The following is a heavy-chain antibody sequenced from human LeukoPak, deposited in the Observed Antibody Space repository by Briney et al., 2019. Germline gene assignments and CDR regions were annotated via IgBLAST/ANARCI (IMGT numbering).Heavy chain of an antibody. J-gene: IGHJ6*03. CDR3: ARDRYSSSWTGFYYYYYYMDV. CDR1: GYTFTGYY. V-gene: IGHV1-2*02. CDR2: INPNSGGT. Sequence: ASVRVSCKASGYTFTGYYMHWVRQAPGQGLEWMGWINPNSGGTNYAQKFQGRVTMTRDTSISTAYMELSRLRSDDTAVYYCARDRYSSSWTGFYYYYYYMDVWGKGTTVTVSS. D-gene: IGHD6-13*01.